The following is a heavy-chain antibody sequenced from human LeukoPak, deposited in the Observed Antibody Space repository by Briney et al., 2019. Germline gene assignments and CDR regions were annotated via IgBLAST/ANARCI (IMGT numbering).Heavy chain of an antibody. J-gene: IGHJ4*02. CDR3: ANGGNSGWRFDY. Sequence: PGGSLRLSCAASGFTFSSNAMHWVRQAPGKGLEWVASISSDGSSKYYADSVKGRFTISRDNSKNTLYLQMNSLRAEDTAVYYCANGGNSGWRFDYWGQGTLVTVSS. CDR1: GFTFSSNA. D-gene: IGHD4-23*01. CDR2: ISSDGSSK. V-gene: IGHV3-30*18.